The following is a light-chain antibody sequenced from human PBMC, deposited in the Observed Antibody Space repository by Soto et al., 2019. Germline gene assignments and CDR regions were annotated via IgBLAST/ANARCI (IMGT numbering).Light chain of an antibody. CDR3: QQYCSSPTWK. V-gene: IGKV3-20*01. CDR2: GAS. J-gene: IGKJ1*01. Sequence: EIVLTQSPGTLSLSPGERATLSCRASQSVSSSYLAWYQQKPGQAPRLLIYGASSRATGIPNRFSGSGSGKDFTLTISRQETEDFAVYYWQQYCSSPTWKFVQGTKVEIK. CDR1: QSVSSSY.